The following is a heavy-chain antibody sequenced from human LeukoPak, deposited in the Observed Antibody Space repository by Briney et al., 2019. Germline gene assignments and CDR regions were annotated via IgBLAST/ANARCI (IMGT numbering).Heavy chain of an antibody. J-gene: IGHJ4*02. CDR3: ARSLTIFGVVIPPGY. CDR2: INPNSGGT. CDR1: GYTFTGYY. V-gene: IGHV1-2*02. Sequence: ASVKVSCKASGYTFTGYYMHWVRQAPGQGVEWLGWINPNSGGTNYAQKFQGRVTMTTDTSISTAYMELSRLRSDDTSVYYCARSLTIFGVVIPPGYWGQGTLVTVSS. D-gene: IGHD3-3*01.